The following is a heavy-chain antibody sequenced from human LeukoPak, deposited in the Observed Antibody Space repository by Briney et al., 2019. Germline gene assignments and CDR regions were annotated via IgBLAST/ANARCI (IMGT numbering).Heavy chain of an antibody. Sequence: GGSLRLSCAPAAFTFGMYEMSWVRQPPGRVLEWVSYISSSGSTIYYAESVKGRFTISRDNAKNSLYLQMNSLRAEDTAVYYCARAEYDSYAFDIWGQGTMVTVSS. CDR1: AFTFGMYE. D-gene: IGHD3-22*01. V-gene: IGHV3-48*03. CDR2: ISSSGSTI. CDR3: ARAEYDSYAFDI. J-gene: IGHJ3*02.